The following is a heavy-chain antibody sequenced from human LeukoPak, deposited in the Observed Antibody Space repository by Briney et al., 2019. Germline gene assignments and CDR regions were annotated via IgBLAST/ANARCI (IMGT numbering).Heavy chain of an antibody. CDR2: ISSGSSYI. CDR1: GFIFSSYS. D-gene: IGHD6-13*01. Sequence: PGGSLRLSCAASGFIFSSYSMNWVRQAPGKGLEWVSSISSGSSYIYYADSVKGRFTISRDNAKNSLYLQMNSLSAEDTAVYYCAKDGLTDSSSSNWFDPWGQGTLVTVSS. J-gene: IGHJ5*02. CDR3: AKDGLTDSSSSNWFDP. V-gene: IGHV3-21*01.